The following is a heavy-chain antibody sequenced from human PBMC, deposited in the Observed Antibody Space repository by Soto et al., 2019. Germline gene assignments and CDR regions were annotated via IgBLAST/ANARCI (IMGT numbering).Heavy chain of an antibody. CDR2: INSDGSST. CDR1: GFTFSRYW. Sequence: GGSLRLSCAASGFTFSRYWMHWVRQAPGKGLVWVSRINSDGSSTSYADSVKGRFTISRDNAKNTLYLQMNSLRAEDTAVYYCAVALAGPTAIGYWGQGTLVTVSS. D-gene: IGHD6-19*01. J-gene: IGHJ4*02. CDR3: AVALAGPTAIGY. V-gene: IGHV3-74*01.